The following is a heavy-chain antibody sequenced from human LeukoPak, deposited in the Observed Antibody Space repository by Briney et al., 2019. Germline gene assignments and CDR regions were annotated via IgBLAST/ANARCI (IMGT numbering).Heavy chain of an antibody. CDR1: GFTFSSYE. CDR2: ISSSGSTI. V-gene: IGHV3-48*03. CDR3: ARGGTMIVVVDPSLDY. Sequence: PGGSLRLSCAASGFTFSSYEMNWVRQAPGKGLEWVSYISSSGSTIYYADSVKGRFTISRDNAKNSLYLQMNSLRAEDTAVYYCARGGTMIVVVDPSLDYWDQGTLVTVSS. J-gene: IGHJ4*02. D-gene: IGHD3-22*01.